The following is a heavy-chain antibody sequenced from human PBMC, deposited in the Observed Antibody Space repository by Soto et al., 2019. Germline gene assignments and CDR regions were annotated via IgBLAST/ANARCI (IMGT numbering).Heavy chain of an antibody. CDR1: GGMFSTFG. V-gene: IGHV1-69*01. Sequence: QVQLVQSGAEVKKTGSSVKVSCKASGGMFSTFGFSWVRQAPGQGPEWIGGIIPILTTPNYAERFQGRVTIVADELTTKVYMELSSLRSEDTAMYYCSTSVGIAATGEDCLDVWGQGTSVTVSS. J-gene: IGHJ6*02. CDR2: IIPILTTP. D-gene: IGHD6-13*01. CDR3: STSVGIAATGEDCLDV.